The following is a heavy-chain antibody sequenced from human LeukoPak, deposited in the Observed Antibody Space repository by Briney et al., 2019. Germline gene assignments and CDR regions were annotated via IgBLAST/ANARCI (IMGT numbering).Heavy chain of an antibody. D-gene: IGHD1-7*01. CDR3: ARLLELPLSFDY. CDR2: IYTSGST. Sequence: SETLSLTCTVSGGSISSYYWSWIRQPPGKGLEWIGYIYTSGSTNYNPSLKSRVTISVDTSKNQFSLKLSSVTAADTTVYYCARLLELPLSFDYWGQGTLVTVSS. CDR1: GGSISSYY. V-gene: IGHV4-4*09. J-gene: IGHJ4*02.